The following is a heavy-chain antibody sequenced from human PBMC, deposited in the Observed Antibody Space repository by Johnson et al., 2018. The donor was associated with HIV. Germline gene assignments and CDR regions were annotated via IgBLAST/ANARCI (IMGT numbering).Heavy chain of an antibody. Sequence: QVQLVESGGGLVQPGESLRLSCAASGFTFSNYGMAWVRQAPGKGLEWVTVISFAGVKTYYADSVKGRFTISRDNSKNTLYLQMNSLRAEDTAVYYCARDLRGAFDIWGQGTMVTVSS. J-gene: IGHJ3*02. CDR3: ARDLRGAFDI. CDR1: GFTFSNYG. CDR2: ISFAGVKT. V-gene: IGHV3-33*08. D-gene: IGHD4-17*01.